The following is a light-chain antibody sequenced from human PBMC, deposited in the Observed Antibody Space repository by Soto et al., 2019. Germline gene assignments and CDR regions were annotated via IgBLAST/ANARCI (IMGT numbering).Light chain of an antibody. Sequence: QSALPQPASVSWSPGQSITISCAGTSSDVGVYNYVSWYQQHPGKAPKLMIYDVSNRPSGVSNRFSGSKSGNTASLTISGLQAEDEAEYYCSSYTSSSTLEVVFGGGTKVTVL. CDR2: DVS. CDR1: SSDVGVYNY. V-gene: IGLV2-14*01. CDR3: SSYTSSSTLEVV. J-gene: IGLJ2*01.